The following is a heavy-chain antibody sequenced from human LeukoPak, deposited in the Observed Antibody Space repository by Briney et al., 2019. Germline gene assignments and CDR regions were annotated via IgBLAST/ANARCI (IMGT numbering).Heavy chain of an antibody. J-gene: IGHJ3*02. Sequence: GASVKVSCKASGYTFTSYHMHWVRQAPGQGLEWMGIINPSGGSTSYAQKFQGRVTMTRDTSTSTVYMELSSLRSEDTAVYYCARARVVTDTRGLDAFDIWGQGTMVTVSS. CDR3: ARARVVTDTRGLDAFDI. D-gene: IGHD2-21*02. CDR1: GYTFTSYH. V-gene: IGHV1-46*01. CDR2: INPSGGST.